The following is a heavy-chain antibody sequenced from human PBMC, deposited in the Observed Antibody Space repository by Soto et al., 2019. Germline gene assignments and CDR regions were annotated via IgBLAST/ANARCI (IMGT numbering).Heavy chain of an antibody. D-gene: IGHD3-16*01. V-gene: IGHV4-59*08. J-gene: IGHJ4*02. CDR1: GGSISSYY. Sequence: QVQLQESGPGLVKPSETLSLTCTVSGGSISSYYWSWIRQPPGKGLEWIGYIYYSGSTNYNPSLKSRVTISVDTSKNQFSLKLSLKLSSVTAADTAVYYCARRWGDYFDSWGQGTLVTVSS. CDR2: IYYSGST. CDR3: ARRWGDYFDS.